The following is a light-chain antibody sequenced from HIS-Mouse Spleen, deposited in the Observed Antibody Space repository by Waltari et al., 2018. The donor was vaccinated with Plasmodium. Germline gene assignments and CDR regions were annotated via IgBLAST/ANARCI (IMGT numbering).Light chain of an antibody. J-gene: IGLJ2*01. CDR2: EVS. CDR1: SRDVGGYTY. Sequence: QSALTQPPSPSGSPGQSVTISCTGPSRDVGGYTYVSWYQQPPGKAPKLMIYEVSTRPSGVPDRFSGSKSGNTASLTVSVLQAEDEADYYCSSYAGSNNLVFGGGTKLTVL. V-gene: IGLV2-8*01. CDR3: SSYAGSNNLV.